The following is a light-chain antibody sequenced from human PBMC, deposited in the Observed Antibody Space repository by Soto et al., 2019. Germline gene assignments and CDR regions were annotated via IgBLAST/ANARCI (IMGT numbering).Light chain of an antibody. CDR3: QQYTAWPLT. V-gene: IGKV3D-15*01. J-gene: IGKJ1*01. CDR1: QSVTSN. CDR2: GIS. Sequence: EEVMTQSAPPLSVSPGEGATLSCRASQSVTSNYLAWYQQKPGKAPRLLIHGISNRATGVPDRFSGSGSGTDFTLTISSLEPEDFAVYYCQQYTAWPLTFGQGTKVDIK.